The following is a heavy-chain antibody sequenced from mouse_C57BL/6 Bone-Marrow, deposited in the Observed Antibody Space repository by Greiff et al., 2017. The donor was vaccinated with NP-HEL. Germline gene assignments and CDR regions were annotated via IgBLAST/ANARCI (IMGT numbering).Heavy chain of an antibody. CDR3: TRRDTVVATDYFDD. V-gene: IGHV1-15*01. CDR1: GYTFTDYE. D-gene: IGHD1-1*01. CDR2: IDPETGGT. J-gene: IGHJ2*01. Sequence: QVQLQQSGAELVRPGASVTLSCKASGYTFTDYEMHWVKQTPVHGLEWIGAIDPETGGTAYNQKFKGKAILTADKSSSTAYMELRSLTSEDSAVYYCTRRDTVVATDYFDDWGQGTTLTVSS.